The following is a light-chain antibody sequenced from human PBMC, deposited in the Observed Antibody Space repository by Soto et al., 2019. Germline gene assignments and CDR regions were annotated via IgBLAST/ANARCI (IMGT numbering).Light chain of an antibody. CDR3: SSYAASDSFVL. J-gene: IGLJ2*01. CDR1: SSDVGGYNY. Sequence: QSALTQPPSASGSPGQSVTISCTGTSSDVGGYNYVSWYQHHPDKAPKLIIYEVYKRPSGVPDRFSGSKSGNTASLTVSGLQAEDEAEYYCSSYAASDSFVLFGGGTKVTVL. V-gene: IGLV2-8*01. CDR2: EVY.